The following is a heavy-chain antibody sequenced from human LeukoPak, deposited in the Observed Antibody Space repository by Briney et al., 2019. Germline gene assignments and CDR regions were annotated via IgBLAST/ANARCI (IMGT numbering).Heavy chain of an antibody. CDR2: ISSSSSYI. D-gene: IGHD6-13*01. CDR1: GFTFSSYS. Sequence: GALRLSCAASGFTFSSYSMNWVRQAPGKGLEWVSSISSSSSYIYYADSMKGRFTISRDNANNSLYLQMNSLRAEDTAVYYCARDPSSGWYSFYFDYWGQGTLVTVSS. V-gene: IGHV3-21*01. J-gene: IGHJ4*02. CDR3: ARDPSSGWYSFYFDY.